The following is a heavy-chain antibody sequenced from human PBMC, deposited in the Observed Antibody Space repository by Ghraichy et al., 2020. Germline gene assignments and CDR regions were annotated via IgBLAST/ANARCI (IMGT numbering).Heavy chain of an antibody. Sequence: SQTLSLTCTVSGGSISSSSYYWGWIRQPPGKELEWIGNIFYSGTTYYNPSLKSRVTISVDTSKNQFSLNLSSVTAAATAVYYCARLGCSSISCYQKYLDYWGQGTLVTV. CDR2: IFYSGTT. CDR1: GGSISSSSYY. CDR3: ARLGCSSISCYQKYLDY. J-gene: IGHJ4*02. V-gene: IGHV4-39*01. D-gene: IGHD2-2*01.